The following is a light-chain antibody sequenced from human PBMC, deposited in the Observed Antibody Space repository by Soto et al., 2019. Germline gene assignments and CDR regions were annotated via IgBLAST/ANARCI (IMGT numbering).Light chain of an antibody. J-gene: IGKJ5*01. V-gene: IGKV1-17*03. CDR2: AAS. Sequence: DIQMTQSPSAMSASVGDRVTITCRASQVIINYLPWFQQKPGKVPKRLIYAASSLQSGVPSRFSGSGSGTEFTLTISSLQPEDFAVYYCQQYKNWPPITFGQGTRLEIK. CDR1: QVIINY. CDR3: QQYKNWPPIT.